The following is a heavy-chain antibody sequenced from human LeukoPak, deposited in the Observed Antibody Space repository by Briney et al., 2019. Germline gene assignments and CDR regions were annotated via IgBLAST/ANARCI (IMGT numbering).Heavy chain of an antibody. Sequence: SETLSLTCTVSGGSISSYYWSWIRQPPGKGPEWIGYIYYSGSTNYNPSLKSRVTISVDTSKNQFSQKLSSVTAADTAVYYCARVTIAAAGTFWFDPWGQGTLVTVSS. CDR3: ARVTIAAAGTFWFDP. CDR1: GGSISSYY. CDR2: IYYSGST. D-gene: IGHD6-13*01. V-gene: IGHV4-59*01. J-gene: IGHJ5*02.